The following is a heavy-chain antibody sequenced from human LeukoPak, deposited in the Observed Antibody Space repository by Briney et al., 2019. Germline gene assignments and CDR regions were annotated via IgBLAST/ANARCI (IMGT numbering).Heavy chain of an antibody. J-gene: IGHJ4*02. D-gene: IGHD1-26*01. CDR1: GGSISSYY. CDR3: ARGSGSYVHYSDY. CDR2: IYYSGST. Sequence: SETLSLTCTVSGGSISSYYWSWIRQPPGKGLEWIGYIYYSGSTNYNPSLKSRVTISVDTSKNQFSLKLSSVTAADTAVYYCARGSGSYVHYSDYWGQGTLVTVSS. V-gene: IGHV4-59*01.